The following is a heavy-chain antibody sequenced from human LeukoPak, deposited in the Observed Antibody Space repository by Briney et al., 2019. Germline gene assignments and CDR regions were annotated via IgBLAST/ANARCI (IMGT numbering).Heavy chain of an antibody. D-gene: IGHD4-11*01. CDR1: GFTFSSYG. CDR3: ARDLCDYSNSPAGIDY. J-gene: IGHJ4*02. CDR2: IWYDGSNK. V-gene: IGHV3-33*01. Sequence: QPGGSLRLSCAASGFTFSSYGMHWVRQAPGKGLEWVAVIWYDGSNKYYADSVKGRFTISRDNSKNTLYLQMNSLRAEDTAVYYCARDLCDYSNSPAGIDYWGQGTLVTVSS.